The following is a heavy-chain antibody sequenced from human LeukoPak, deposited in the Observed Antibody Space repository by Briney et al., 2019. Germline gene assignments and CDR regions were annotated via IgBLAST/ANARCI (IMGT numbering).Heavy chain of an antibody. CDR3: ARLFEGATSKGAFDI. V-gene: IGHV5-51*01. Sequence: GESLQISCQGSGYRFTSYWIGWVRQMPGKGLEWMGIIYPGDSDTRYSPSFQGQVTISADKSISTAYLQWSSLKASDTAMYYCARLFEGATSKGAFDIWGQGTMVTVSS. J-gene: IGHJ3*02. CDR1: GYRFTSYW. CDR2: IYPGDSDT. D-gene: IGHD1-26*01.